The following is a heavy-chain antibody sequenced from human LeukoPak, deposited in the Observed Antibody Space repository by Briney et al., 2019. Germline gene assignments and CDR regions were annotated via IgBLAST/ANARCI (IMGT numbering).Heavy chain of an antibody. CDR3: ARRYFDY. V-gene: IGHV3-7*03. CDR1: GFTFSSYW. Sequence: GGSLSLSCAASGFTFSSYWMQWVRQAPGKGLEWVANIKQDGSEKYYADSVKGRFIISRDNAKNALYLQMSSLRAEDTAIYYCARRYFDYWGQGTLVTVSS. J-gene: IGHJ4*02. CDR2: IKQDGSEK.